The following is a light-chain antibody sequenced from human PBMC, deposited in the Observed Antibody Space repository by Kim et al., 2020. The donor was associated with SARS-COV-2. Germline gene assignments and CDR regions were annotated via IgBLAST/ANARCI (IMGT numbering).Light chain of an antibody. CDR2: GNS. CDR1: SSNIGAGYD. J-gene: IGLJ2*01. Sequence: QSVLTQPPSVSGAPGQRVTISCTGSSSNIGAGYDVHWYQQLPGTAPKLLIYGNSNRPSGVPDRFSGSKSGTSASLAITGLQAEDEADYYCQSCDSNPSGVVLGGAAQLTLL. CDR3: QSCDSNPSGVV. V-gene: IGLV1-40*01.